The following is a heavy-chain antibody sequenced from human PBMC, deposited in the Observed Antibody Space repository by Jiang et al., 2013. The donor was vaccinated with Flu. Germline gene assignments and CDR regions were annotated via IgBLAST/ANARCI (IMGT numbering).Heavy chain of an antibody. V-gene: IGHV4-59*11. D-gene: IGHD3-16*01. CDR2: IYYSGST. J-gene: IGHJ3*02. CDR1: GGSISSHY. Sequence: GPGLVKPSETLSLTCTVSGGSISSHYWSWIRQPPGKGLEWIGYIYYSGSTNYNPSLKSRVTISVDTSKNQFSLKLSSVTAADTAVYYCARVEGPLGQGDAFDIWGQGTMVTVSS. CDR3: ARVEGPLGQGDAFDI.